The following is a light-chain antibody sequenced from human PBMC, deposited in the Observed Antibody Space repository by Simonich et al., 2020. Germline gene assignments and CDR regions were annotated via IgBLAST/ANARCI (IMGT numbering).Light chain of an antibody. CDR3: MQGTHWPWT. J-gene: IGKJ1*01. Sequence: DVVMPQSPLSLPVTLGQPASISCRSSQSLVYSDGNTYMNWCQQRPGQSPRRLIYKVSSWDSGFPDRFSGRGSGTDFTLKISRVEAEDVGVYYCMQGTHWPWTVGQGTKVEIK. CDR2: KVS. CDR1: QSLVYSDGNTY. V-gene: IGKV2D-30*01.